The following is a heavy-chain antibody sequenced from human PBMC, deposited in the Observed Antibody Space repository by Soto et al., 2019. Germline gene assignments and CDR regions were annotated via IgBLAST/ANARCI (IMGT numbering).Heavy chain of an antibody. CDR3: ARDWGLSSAMVHYGMDV. D-gene: IGHD5-18*01. V-gene: IGHV1-69*01. CDR1: GGTFSSYA. Sequence: QVQLVQSGAEVKKPGSSVKVSCKASGGTFSSYAISWVRQAPGQGLEWMGGIIPIFGTANYAQKFQGRVTSTADESTSTAYMELSSLRSEDTAVYYCARDWGLSSAMVHYGMDVWGQGTTVTVSS. CDR2: IIPIFGTA. J-gene: IGHJ6*02.